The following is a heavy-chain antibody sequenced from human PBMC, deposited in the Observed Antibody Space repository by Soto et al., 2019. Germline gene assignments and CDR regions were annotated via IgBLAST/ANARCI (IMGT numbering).Heavy chain of an antibody. V-gene: IGHV4-30-2*01. J-gene: IGHJ6*02. D-gene: IGHD2-2*01. Sequence: SETLSLTCAVSGGSISSGGYSWSWIRQPPGKGLEWIGYIYHSGSTYYNPSLKSRVTISVDRSKNQFSLKLSSVTAADTAIYYCASYYCSSTRCPGVDVWGQGTTVTVSS. CDR1: GGSISSGGYS. CDR2: IYHSGST. CDR3: ASYYCSSTRCPGVDV.